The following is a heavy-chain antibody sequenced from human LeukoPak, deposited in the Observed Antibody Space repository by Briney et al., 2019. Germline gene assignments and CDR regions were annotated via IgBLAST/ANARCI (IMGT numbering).Heavy chain of an antibody. CDR3: AKDIARAAAISSKPFDY. Sequence: GGSLRLSCAASGFTFSNYAMSWVRQAPGKGLEWVSAISGSGGSTYYADSVKGRFTMSRDNSKNTLYLQMNSLRAEDTAVYYCAKDIARAAAISSKPFDYWGQGTLVTVSS. V-gene: IGHV3-23*01. CDR2: ISGSGGST. D-gene: IGHD2-2*02. J-gene: IGHJ4*02. CDR1: GFTFSNYA.